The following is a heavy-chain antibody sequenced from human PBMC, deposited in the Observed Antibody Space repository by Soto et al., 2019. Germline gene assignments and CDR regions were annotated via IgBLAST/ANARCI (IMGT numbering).Heavy chain of an antibody. V-gene: IGHV3-23*01. Sequence: AGSMRLSCAASGFTFSTYAMSWARQTPGKGLEWVSGISAGGDNTYYADSVKGRLTISRDNSKNTLYLQMNNLRAEDTAVYYCADGGEWSFNFVYWGQGTLVTVSS. D-gene: IGHD3-3*01. CDR2: ISAGGDNT. CDR1: GFTFSTYA. CDR3: ADGGEWSFNFVY. J-gene: IGHJ4*02.